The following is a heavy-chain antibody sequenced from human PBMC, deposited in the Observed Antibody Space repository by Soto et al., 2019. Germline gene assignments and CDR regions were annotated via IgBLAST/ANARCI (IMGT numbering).Heavy chain of an antibody. CDR2: ISHDGSDK. D-gene: IGHD6-13*01. CDR3: AKENQHLVHDY. CDR1: GFTFRNYG. Sequence: QVQLVESGGGVVRPGRSLRLTCAASGFTFRNYGMHWVRQAPGKGLEWVAVISHDGSDKYYADSMKGRFIISRDNSENTFFLNMNSLKPEDTAVYYCAKENQHLVHDYWGQGTLVIVSS. J-gene: IGHJ4*02. V-gene: IGHV3-30*18.